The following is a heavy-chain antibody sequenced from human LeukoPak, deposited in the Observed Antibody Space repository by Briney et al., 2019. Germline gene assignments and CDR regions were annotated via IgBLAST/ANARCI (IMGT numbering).Heavy chain of an antibody. V-gene: IGHV1-18*01. CDR1: GYTFTSYG. Sequence: ASVKVSCKASGYTFTSYGISWVRQAPGQGLEWMGWISAYNGNTNYAQKLQGRVTMTTDTSTSTAYMELRSLRSDDTAVYYCARDSSFCSGGSCYSQFDYCGQGTLVTVSS. J-gene: IGHJ4*02. D-gene: IGHD2-15*01. CDR3: ARDSSFCSGGSCYSQFDY. CDR2: ISAYNGNT.